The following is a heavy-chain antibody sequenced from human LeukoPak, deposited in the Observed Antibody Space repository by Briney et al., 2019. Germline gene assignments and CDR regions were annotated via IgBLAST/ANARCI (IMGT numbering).Heavy chain of an antibody. CDR2: IYYSGST. CDR1: GGSISSYY. D-gene: IGHD3-10*01. J-gene: IGHJ4*02. Sequence: SETLSLTCTVSGGSISSYYWSWIRQPPGKGLQWIGNIYYSGSTNYNPSLKSRVPISVDTSKNQFSLKLSSVTAADTAVYYCARVSYGSGSYYWGQGTLVTVSS. CDR3: ARVSYGSGSYY. V-gene: IGHV4-59*01.